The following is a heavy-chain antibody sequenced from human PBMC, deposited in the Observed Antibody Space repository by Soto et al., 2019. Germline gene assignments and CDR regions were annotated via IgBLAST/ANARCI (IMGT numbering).Heavy chain of an antibody. Sequence: PGGSLRLSCVGSGFRFSDYPLNWVRQAPGQGLEWVANINSPGTSTNYVDSVRGRFSTSRDNTRNSFYLDMDSLRVGEKATCYCVRGSPTSGMDVWGRGTTVTVSS. CDR3: VRGSPTSGMDV. V-gene: IGHV3-7*03. CDR1: GFRFSDYP. J-gene: IGHJ6*02. CDR2: INSPGTST.